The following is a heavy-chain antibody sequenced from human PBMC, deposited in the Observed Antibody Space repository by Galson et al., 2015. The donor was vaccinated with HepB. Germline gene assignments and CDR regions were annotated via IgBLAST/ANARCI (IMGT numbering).Heavy chain of an antibody. D-gene: IGHD5-12*01. V-gene: IGHV3-64D*06. CDR3: VKDATATMTHLDY. Sequence: SLRLSCAASGFSFSDYGMHWVRQAPGKGLEYVSTITKNGDNTYYADSLKGRFTTSRDNSKNTLYLQMSGLRVEDTALYYCVKDATATMTHLDYWGQGTLVTVSS. CDR1: GFSFSDYG. CDR2: ITKNGDNT. J-gene: IGHJ4*02.